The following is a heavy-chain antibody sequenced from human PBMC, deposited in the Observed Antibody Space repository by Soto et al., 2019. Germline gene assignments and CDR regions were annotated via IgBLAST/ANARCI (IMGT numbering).Heavy chain of an antibody. V-gene: IGHV3-23*01. CDR1: GFTFGTTD. CDR2: IDGSGGIT. D-gene: IGHD3-10*01. CDR3: VKNSGWFNT. Sequence: QLLQSGGGLVQPGGSLTLACAASGFTFGTTDMSWVRQATGEGLEWVSTIDGSGGITYYADTVKGRFNISRDNSKNTVYLQMNNVRGDDTALYYCVKNSGWFNTWGQCALVTVSS. J-gene: IGHJ5*02.